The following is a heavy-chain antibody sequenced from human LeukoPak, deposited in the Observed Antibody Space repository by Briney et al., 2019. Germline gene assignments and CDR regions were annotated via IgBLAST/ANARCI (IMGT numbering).Heavy chain of an antibody. CDR1: GGTFSSYA. D-gene: IGHD3-3*01. V-gene: IGHV1-69*05. J-gene: IGHJ4*02. CDR2: IIPIFGTA. CDR3: ARGGGFLEWLPFDY. Sequence: SVKVSCKASGGTFSSYAISWVRQAPGQGLEWMGGIIPIFGTANYAQKFQGRVTITTDESTSTAYMELSSLRSEDTAVYYCARGGGFLEWLPFDYWGQGTLVTVSS.